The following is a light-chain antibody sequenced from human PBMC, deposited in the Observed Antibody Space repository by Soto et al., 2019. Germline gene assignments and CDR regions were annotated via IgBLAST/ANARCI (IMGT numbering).Light chain of an antibody. CDR1: QSISYW. CDR2: DAS. Sequence: DIQMTQSPSTLSASVGDRVTITCRASQSISYWLAWYQQKPGKAPKLLIYDASNLESGVPSRFSGSGSGTEFTLTISCLQPDDFATYYCQQYNSYCTFGQGTKVDIK. J-gene: IGKJ1*01. CDR3: QQYNSYCT. V-gene: IGKV1-5*01.